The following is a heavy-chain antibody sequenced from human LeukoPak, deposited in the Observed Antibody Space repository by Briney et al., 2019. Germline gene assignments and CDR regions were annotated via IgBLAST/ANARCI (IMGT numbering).Heavy chain of an antibody. CDR1: GYTFTGYF. V-gene: IGHV1-2*02. CDR3: ARDSLTVSTWALDS. J-gene: IGHJ4*02. D-gene: IGHD1-14*01. Sequence: ASVKVSCKASGYTFTGYFIHWVRQAPGQGLEWMGWINCNRGDTKYAEKFQGRVTMSRDTSTSTVYMDLSGLTSDDTALYFCARDSLTVSTWALDSWGQGTLVTVSS. CDR2: INCNRGDT.